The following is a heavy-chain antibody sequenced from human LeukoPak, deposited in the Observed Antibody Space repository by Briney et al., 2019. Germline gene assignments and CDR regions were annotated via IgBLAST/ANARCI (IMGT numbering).Heavy chain of an antibody. CDR2: INSGERR. Sequence: GGSLRLSCAPSGFMFNNYAMSWVRQAPGKGLEWVSGINSGERRYYADSVRGRFTISRDNSKDTLYLQMHSLRAEDTAVYFCARGWYNFDYGGQGTLVSVSS. CDR3: ARGWYNFDY. CDR1: GFMFNNYA. V-gene: IGHV3-23*01. J-gene: IGHJ4*02. D-gene: IGHD6-19*01.